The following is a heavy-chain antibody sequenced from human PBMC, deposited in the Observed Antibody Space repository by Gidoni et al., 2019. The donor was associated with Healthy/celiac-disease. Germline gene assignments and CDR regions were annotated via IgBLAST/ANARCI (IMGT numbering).Heavy chain of an antibody. CDR1: GFTFSSYS. Sequence: EVQLVESGGGLVKPGGSLSLSCAASGFTFSSYSMNWVRQAPGKGLEWVSSISSSSSYIYYADSVKGRFTIARDNAKNSLYLQMNSLRAEDTAVYYCARAGKTGEEGDAFDIWGQGTMVTVSS. D-gene: IGHD7-27*01. J-gene: IGHJ3*02. CDR2: ISSSSSYI. CDR3: ARAGKTGEEGDAFDI. V-gene: IGHV3-21*01.